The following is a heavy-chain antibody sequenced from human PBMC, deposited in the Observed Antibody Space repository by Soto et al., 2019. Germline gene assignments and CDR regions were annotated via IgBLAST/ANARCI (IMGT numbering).Heavy chain of an antibody. D-gene: IGHD4-17*01. CDR2: IFYSGST. CDR1: GDSVSSGSHY. CDR3: ARVVYGDFDY. J-gene: IGHJ4*02. Sequence: QVQLQESGPGLVKPSETLSLTCIVSGDSVSSGSHYWSWIRQPPGKGLEWIGHIFYSGSTNYNPPLTSRVSISVDTSKNQFSLNLNSVTAADTAVYYCARVVYGDFDYWGQGTLVTVSS. V-gene: IGHV4-61*01.